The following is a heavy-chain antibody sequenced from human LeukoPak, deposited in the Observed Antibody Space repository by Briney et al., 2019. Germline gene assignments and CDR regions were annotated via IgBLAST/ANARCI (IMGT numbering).Heavy chain of an antibody. D-gene: IGHD5-24*01. CDR1: VYSFTSYW. Sequence: GESLKISCKGSVYSFTSYWIGWVRQMPGKGLEWMGIIYPGDSDTRYSPSFQGQVTISADKSISTAYLQWSSLKASDTAMYYCARRNGYNAGALDFDYWGQGTLVTVPS. CDR3: ARRNGYNAGALDFDY. J-gene: IGHJ4*02. CDR2: IYPGDSDT. V-gene: IGHV5-51*01.